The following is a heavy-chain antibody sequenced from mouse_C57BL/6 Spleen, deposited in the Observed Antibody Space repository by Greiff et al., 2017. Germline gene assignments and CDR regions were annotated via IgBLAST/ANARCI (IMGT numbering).Heavy chain of an antibody. V-gene: IGHV5-9*01. D-gene: IGHD2-3*01. CDR2: ISGGGGNT. CDR1: GFTFSSYT. Sequence: EVMLVESGGGLVKPGGSLKLSCAASGFTFSSYTMSWVRQSPEKRLEWVGTISGGGGNTYYPDSVQGRFTISRDNTTNTLYLQMSSLRSEDTALYYCARGLLYGYFEGWGTGTTLTVSS. J-gene: IGHJ1*03. CDR3: ARGLLYGYFEG.